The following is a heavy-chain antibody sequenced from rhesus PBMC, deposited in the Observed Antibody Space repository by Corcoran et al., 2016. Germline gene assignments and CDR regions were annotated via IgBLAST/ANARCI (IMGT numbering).Heavy chain of an antibody. V-gene: IGHV4-173*01. J-gene: IGHJ4*01. CDR1: GGSINTNY. D-gene: IGHD3-3*01. Sequence: QLQLQESGPGLVKPSETLSLTCAVSGGSINTNYWPWIRQPPGKGGEWMRYSSASGASPDHDPARRSRVTMTRDTAQSHVCLKLSSLTAADSAVYYCARGIYYVDYWGQGVLGTVSS. CDR3: ARGIYYVDY. CDR2: SSASGASP.